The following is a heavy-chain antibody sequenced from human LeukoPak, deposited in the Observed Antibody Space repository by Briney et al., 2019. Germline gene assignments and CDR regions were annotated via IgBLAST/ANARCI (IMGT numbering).Heavy chain of an antibody. J-gene: IGHJ4*02. CDR3: ARTATYVWGSYDY. CDR2: IYYSGST. V-gene: IGHV4-59*01. CDR1: GGSISSYY. Sequence: SETLSLTCTVSGGSISSYYWSWIRQPPGKGLEWIGYIYYSGSTNYNPSLKSRVTISVDTSKNQFSLKLGSVTAADTAVYYCARTATYVWGSYDYWGQGTLVTVSS. D-gene: IGHD3-16*01.